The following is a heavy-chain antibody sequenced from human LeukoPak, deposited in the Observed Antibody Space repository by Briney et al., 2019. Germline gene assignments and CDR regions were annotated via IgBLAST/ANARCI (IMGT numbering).Heavy chain of an antibody. V-gene: IGHV3-30*02. J-gene: IGHJ6*03. D-gene: IGHD1-7*01. CDR2: IRYDGSNK. CDR3: AKDGVSYNWNYGFYYYYYYMDV. CDR1: GFTFSSYG. Sequence: GSLRLSCAASGFTFSSYGMHWVRQAPGKGLEWVAFIRYDGSNKYYADSVKGRLTISRDNSKNTLYLQMNSLRAEDTAVYYCAKDGVSYNWNYGFYYYYYYMDVWGKGTTVTVSS.